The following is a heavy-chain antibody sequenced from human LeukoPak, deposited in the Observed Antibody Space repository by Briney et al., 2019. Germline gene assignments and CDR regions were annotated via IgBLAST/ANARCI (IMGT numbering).Heavy chain of an antibody. CDR1: GFTFSSYD. CDR2: IGTAGDT. D-gene: IGHD3-22*01. Sequence: PGGSLRLSCAASGFTFSSYDMHWVRHATGKGLGWVSAIGTAGDTYYPGSVKGRSTISRENAKNSLYLQMNSLRAGDTAVYYCARGLHYYDSSGYYGYYFDYWGQGTLVTVSS. V-gene: IGHV3-13*01. CDR3: ARGLHYYDSSGYYGYYFDY. J-gene: IGHJ4*02.